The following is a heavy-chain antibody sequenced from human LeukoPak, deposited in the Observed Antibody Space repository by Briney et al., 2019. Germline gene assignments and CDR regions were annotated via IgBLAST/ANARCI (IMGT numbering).Heavy chain of an antibody. CDR1: GFTFSSYA. CDR3: ARDSWAGSSHYYYCYYMDV. CDR2: ISYDGSNK. D-gene: IGHD6-6*01. J-gene: IGHJ6*03. Sequence: PGRSLRLSCAASGFTFSSYAMHWVRQAPGKGLEWVAVISYDGSNKYYADSVKGRFTISRDNSKNTLYLQMNSLRAEDTAVYYCARDSWAGSSHYYYCYYMDVWGKGTTVTVSS. V-gene: IGHV3-30*01.